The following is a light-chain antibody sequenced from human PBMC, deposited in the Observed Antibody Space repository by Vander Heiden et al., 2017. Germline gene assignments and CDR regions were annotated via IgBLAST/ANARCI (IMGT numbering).Light chain of an antibody. Sequence: ELVLTQSPGTLSLSPGERATLSCRASQSVSSSYLAWYQQKPGQAPRLLIYGASSRATGIPDRFSGSGSGTDFTLTISSLEPEDFAVYYCQQYGSAQPFTFGHGTKVDIK. CDR1: QSVSSSY. CDR2: GAS. J-gene: IGKJ3*01. CDR3: QQYGSAQPFT. V-gene: IGKV3-20*01.